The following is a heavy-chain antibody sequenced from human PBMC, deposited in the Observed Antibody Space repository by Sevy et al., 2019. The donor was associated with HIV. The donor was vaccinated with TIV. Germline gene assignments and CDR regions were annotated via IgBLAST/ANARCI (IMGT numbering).Heavy chain of an antibody. D-gene: IGHD3-9*01. V-gene: IGHV3-7*01. Sequence: GGSLRLSCGASGFTFSTYWMSWVRQAPGKGLEWVANINQDGSQKYFVDSVKGRFTISKDNAKNSLYLQMSSLRAEDTAVYYCAREFDGGPDYWGQGTLVTVSS. CDR2: INQDGSQK. J-gene: IGHJ4*02. CDR3: AREFDGGPDY. CDR1: GFTFSTYW.